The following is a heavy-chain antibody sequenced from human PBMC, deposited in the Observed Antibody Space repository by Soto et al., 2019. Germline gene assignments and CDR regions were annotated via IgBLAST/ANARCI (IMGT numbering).Heavy chain of an antibody. Sequence: PGGSLRLSCAASGFTFSSYAMSWVRQAPGKGLEWVSAISGSGGSTYYADSVKGRFTISRDNSKNTLYLQMNSLRAEDTAVYYCAKDPTNVFLWPTYYFDYWGQGTLVTVSS. CDR1: GFTFSSYA. J-gene: IGHJ4*02. CDR2: ISGSGGST. CDR3: AKDPTNVFLWPTYYFDY. V-gene: IGHV3-23*01. D-gene: IGHD3-3*01.